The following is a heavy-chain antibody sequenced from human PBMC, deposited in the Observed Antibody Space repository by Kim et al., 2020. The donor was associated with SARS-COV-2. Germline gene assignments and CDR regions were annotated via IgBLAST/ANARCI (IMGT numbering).Heavy chain of an antibody. CDR2: FSPMFGTP. D-gene: IGHD2-15*01. CDR3: ASQPAPSSYCSGGGCYVPFEY. J-gene: IGHJ4*02. V-gene: IGHV1-69*13. Sequence: SVKVSCKASGGTFRSNAISWVRQAPGQGLEWMGGFSPMFGTPNYAQKFQDRVTITADVSTSTAYMELSSLRSEDTAVYYCASQPAPSSYCSGGGCYVPFEYWGQGTLVTVSS. CDR1: GGTFRSNA.